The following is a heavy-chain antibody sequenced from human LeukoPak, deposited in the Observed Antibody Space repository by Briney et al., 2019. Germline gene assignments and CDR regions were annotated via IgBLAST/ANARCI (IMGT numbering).Heavy chain of an antibody. CDR2: ISAYNGNT. V-gene: IGHV1-18*01. Sequence: GASVKVSCKASGYTFTRYDINWVRQAPGQGLEWMGWISAYNGNTNYAQKLQGRVTMTTDTSTSTAYMELRSLRSDDTAVYYCARSRARGGAFDIWGQGTMVTVSS. CDR1: GYTFTRYD. D-gene: IGHD3-16*01. J-gene: IGHJ3*02. CDR3: ARSRARGGAFDI.